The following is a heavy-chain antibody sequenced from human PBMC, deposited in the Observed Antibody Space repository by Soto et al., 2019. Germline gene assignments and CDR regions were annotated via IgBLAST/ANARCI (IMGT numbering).Heavy chain of an antibody. CDR2: ISYDGSNK. CDR3: AKDLFARPYGMDV. V-gene: IGHV3-30*18. CDR1: GFTFSSYG. Sequence: QVQLVESGGGVVQPGRSLRLSCAASGFTFSSYGMHWVRQAPGKGLEWVAVISYDGSNKYYADSVKGRFTISRDNSKNTLYRQMNSLRAEDRAVYYWAKDLFARPYGMDVWGQGTTVPVSS. J-gene: IGHJ6*02.